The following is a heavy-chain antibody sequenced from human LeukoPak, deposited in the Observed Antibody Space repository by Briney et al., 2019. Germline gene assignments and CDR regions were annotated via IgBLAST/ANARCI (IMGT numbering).Heavy chain of an antibody. J-gene: IGHJ4*02. V-gene: IGHV3-48*01. CDR3: ARVKEARRTTYFYF. Sequence: GGSLRLSCAASGFTFSSYSMNWVRQAPGKGLEWVSYISSSSSTIYYADSVKGRFTISRDNAKNSLYLQMNSLRAEDTAVYYCARVKEARRTTYFYFWGQGTPGTGSP. D-gene: IGHD1-1*01. CDR2: ISSSSSTI. CDR1: GFTFSSYS.